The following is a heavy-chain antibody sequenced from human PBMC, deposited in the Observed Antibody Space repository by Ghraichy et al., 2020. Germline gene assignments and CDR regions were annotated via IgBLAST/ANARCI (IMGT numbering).Heavy chain of an antibody. Sequence: GGSLRLSCAASGFTFSSYAMHWVRQAPGKGLEWVAVISYDGSKKYYADSVKGRFTISRDNSKNTLYLQMNSLRAEDTAVYYCAKDIRAYSYGYFEYWGQGTLVTVSS. V-gene: IGHV3-30*18. CDR1: GFTFSSYA. CDR2: ISYDGSKK. CDR3: AKDIRAYSYGYFEY. D-gene: IGHD5-18*01. J-gene: IGHJ4*02.